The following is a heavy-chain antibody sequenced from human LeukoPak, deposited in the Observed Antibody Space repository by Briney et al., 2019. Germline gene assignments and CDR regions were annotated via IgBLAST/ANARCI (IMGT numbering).Heavy chain of an antibody. Sequence: PSETLSLTCTVSGGSISSGDYYWSWIRQPPGKGLEWIGYIYYSGSTYYNPSLKSRVTISVDTSKNQFSLKLSSVTAADTAVYYCARSTSSGYDAFDIWGQGTMVTVSS. V-gene: IGHV4-30-4*02. CDR3: ARSTSSGYDAFDI. CDR1: GGSISSGDYY. J-gene: IGHJ3*02. D-gene: IGHD6-19*01. CDR2: IYYSGST.